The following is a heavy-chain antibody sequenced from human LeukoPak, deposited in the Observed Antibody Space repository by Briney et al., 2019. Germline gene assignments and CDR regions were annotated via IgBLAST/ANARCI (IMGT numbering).Heavy chain of an antibody. V-gene: IGHV4-4*07. CDR1: GGSISSYY. CDR3: ARDIQPRFGVVNNWFDP. Sequence: SETLSLTCTVSGGSISSYYWSWIRQPAGKGLEWIGRIYTSGSTNYNPSPKSRVTMSVDTSKNHFSLKLSSVTAADTAVYYCARDIQPRFGVVNNWFDPWGQGTLVTVSS. D-gene: IGHD3-3*01. J-gene: IGHJ5*02. CDR2: IYTSGST.